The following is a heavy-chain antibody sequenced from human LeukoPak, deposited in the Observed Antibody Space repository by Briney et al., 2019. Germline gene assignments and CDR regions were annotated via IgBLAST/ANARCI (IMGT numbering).Heavy chain of an antibody. CDR1: GXSFTSYW. Sequence: GESLKISCKGSGXSFTSYWITWVRQMPAKGLEWMGMIDPSDSYTKYSPSFQGHVTISADKSISTAYLQWSSLKASDTAMYYCAIGGNSEFEYWGQGILVTVSS. J-gene: IGHJ4*02. CDR3: AIGGNSEFEY. D-gene: IGHD4-23*01. CDR2: IDPSDSYT. V-gene: IGHV5-10-1*01.